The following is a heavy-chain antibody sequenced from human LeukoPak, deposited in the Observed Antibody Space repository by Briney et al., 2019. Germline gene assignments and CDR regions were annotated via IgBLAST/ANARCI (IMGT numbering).Heavy chain of an antibody. Sequence: PGGSLRLSWAAPGXTFSSYGMHWVRQAPGKGLEWVAVISYDGSNKYYADSVKGRFTISRDNSKNTLYLQMNSLRVGDTAVYYCAPEGDGYILFDYWGQGTLVTVSS. D-gene: IGHD5-24*01. CDR2: ISYDGSNK. J-gene: IGHJ4*02. V-gene: IGHV3-30*03. CDR1: GXTFSSYG. CDR3: APEGDGYILFDY.